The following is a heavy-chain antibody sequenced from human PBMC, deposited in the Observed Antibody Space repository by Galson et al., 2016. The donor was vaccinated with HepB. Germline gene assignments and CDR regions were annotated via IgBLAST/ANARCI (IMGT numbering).Heavy chain of an antibody. CDR2: IDPSDSYT. D-gene: IGHD5-24*01. V-gene: IGHV5-10-1*01. CDR1: GYRFTSHW. CDR3: ARLEEMSTSQSDY. J-gene: IGHJ4*02. Sequence: QSGAEVKKPGQSLRISCTGSGYRFTSHWISWVRQMPGKGLELMGSIDPSDSYTKYSPSFQGHVSISVDKSISTVYLQWSSLKASDTAVYFCARLEEMSTSQSDYWGQGTLVTVSS.